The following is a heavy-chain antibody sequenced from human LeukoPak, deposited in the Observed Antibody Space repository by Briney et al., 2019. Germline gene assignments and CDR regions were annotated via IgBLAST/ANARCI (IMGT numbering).Heavy chain of an antibody. D-gene: IGHD4-17*01. CDR3: ARQHDYGDYSFGY. J-gene: IGHJ4*02. CDR1: GGSISYYY. V-gene: IGHV4-59*08. CDR2: IYYSGRT. Sequence: SETLSLTCTVSGGSISYYYWSWIRQPPGKGLEWIGYIYYSGRTNYNPSLKSRVTISVDKSKNQFSLKLSSVTAADTAVYYCARQHDYGDYSFGYWGQGTLVTVYS.